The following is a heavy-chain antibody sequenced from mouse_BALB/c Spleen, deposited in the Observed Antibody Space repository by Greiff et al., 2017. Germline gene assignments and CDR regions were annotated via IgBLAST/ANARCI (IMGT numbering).Heavy chain of an antibody. J-gene: IGHJ2*01. D-gene: IGHD1-1*01. CDR1: GISITTGNYR. Sequence: VQLQQSGPGLVKPSQTVSLTCTVTGISITTGNYRWSWIRQFPGNKLEWIGYIYYSGTITYNPSLTSRTTITRDTSKNQFFLEMNSLTAEDTATYYCARDRGYGFDYWGQGTTLTVSS. CDR3: ARDRGYGFDY. V-gene: IGHV3-5*02. CDR2: IYYSGTI.